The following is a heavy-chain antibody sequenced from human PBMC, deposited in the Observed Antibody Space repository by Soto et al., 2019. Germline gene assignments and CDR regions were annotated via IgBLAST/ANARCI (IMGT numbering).Heavy chain of an antibody. CDR3: ARDREDIVVVPAAIYYYYYMDV. J-gene: IGHJ6*03. CDR1: GGSISSGGYY. Sequence: QVQLQESGPGLVKPSQTLSLTCTVSGGSISSGGYYWSWLRQHPGKGLEWIGYIYYSGSTYYNPSLKSRVTISVDTSKNQFSLKLSSVTAADTAVYYCARDREDIVVVPAAIYYYYYMDVWGKGTTVTVSS. D-gene: IGHD2-2*01. CDR2: IYYSGST. V-gene: IGHV4-31*03.